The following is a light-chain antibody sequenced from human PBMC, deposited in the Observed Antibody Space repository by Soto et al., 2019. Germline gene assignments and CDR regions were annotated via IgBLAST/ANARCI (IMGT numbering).Light chain of an antibody. Sequence: ENVLTQSPGTLSLSPGERATLSCRASQSVGRNYLAWFQQKSGQAPRLVIYGASSRAAGIPDRFSGSGSGTDFTLTISRLEPEDFAVFYCQQYGTSEIIFGQGTRLEIK. V-gene: IGKV3-20*01. CDR2: GAS. CDR1: QSVGRNY. CDR3: QQYGTSEII. J-gene: IGKJ5*01.